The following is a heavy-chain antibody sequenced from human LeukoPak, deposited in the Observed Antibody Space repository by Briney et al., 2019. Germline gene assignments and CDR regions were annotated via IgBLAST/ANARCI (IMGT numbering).Heavy chain of an antibody. CDR3: ARDGGGSSGYYWGLGY. CDR2: INNDGRST. J-gene: IGHJ4*02. V-gene: IGHV3-74*03. D-gene: IGHD3-22*01. Sequence: GGSLRLSYAASGFTFSTYTVHWVRQVPGKGLMWVSRINNDGRSTTYADSVKGRFTISRDNAKDTLYLQMNSLTAEDTAVHYCARDGGGSSGYYWGLGYWGQGTLVTVSS. CDR1: GFTFSTYT.